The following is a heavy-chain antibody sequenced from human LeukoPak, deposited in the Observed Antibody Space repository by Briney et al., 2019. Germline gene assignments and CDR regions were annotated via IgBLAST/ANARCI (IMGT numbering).Heavy chain of an antibody. CDR1: GGAISSGTYY. V-gene: IGHV4-61*09. Sequence: SQTLSLTCTVSGGAISSGTYYWSWIRQPAGKGLEWIGYISYSGSTNYNPSLKSRVTISVDTSKNQFSLKLRSVTAADTAVYYCARGFPYSSSWYSDNWFDPWGQGTLVTVSS. CDR3: ARGFPYSSSWYSDNWFDP. D-gene: IGHD6-13*01. J-gene: IGHJ5*02. CDR2: ISYSGST.